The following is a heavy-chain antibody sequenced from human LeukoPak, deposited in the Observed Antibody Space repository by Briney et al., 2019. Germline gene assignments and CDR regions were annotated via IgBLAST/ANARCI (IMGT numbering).Heavy chain of an antibody. J-gene: IGHJ4*02. D-gene: IGHD1-26*01. CDR1: GVSLSDYY. CDR2: INHNGGT. Sequence: SETLSLTCSVYGVSLSDYYWSWIRQPPGKGLEWIGEINHNGGTKYNPSLKGRVTISVDTSENHFSLNLRSVTAADTAVYYCARHRTDVVGGHIYYFDYWGPGTLVSVSS. V-gene: IGHV4-34*01. CDR3: ARHRTDVVGGHIYYFDY.